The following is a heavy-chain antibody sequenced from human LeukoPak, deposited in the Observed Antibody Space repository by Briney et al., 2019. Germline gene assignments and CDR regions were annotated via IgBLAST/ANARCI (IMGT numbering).Heavy chain of an antibody. Sequence: GGSLRLSCAASGFTFSSYGMHWVRQAPGKGLEWVAVIWYDGSNKYYADSVKGRFTISRDNSKNALYLQMNSLRAEDTAVYYCARETGDYYFDYWGQGTLVTVPS. D-gene: IGHD4-17*01. CDR1: GFTFSSYG. J-gene: IGHJ4*02. V-gene: IGHV3-33*01. CDR3: ARETGDYYFDY. CDR2: IWYDGSNK.